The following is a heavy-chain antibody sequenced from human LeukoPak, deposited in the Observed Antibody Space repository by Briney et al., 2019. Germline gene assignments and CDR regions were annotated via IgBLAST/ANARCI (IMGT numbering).Heavy chain of an antibody. J-gene: IGHJ5*02. V-gene: IGHV4-59*01. CDR3: ARGWSTVLNWFDP. CDR1: GVSISSYY. D-gene: IGHD4-17*01. Sequence: PSETLSLTCTVSGVSISSYYWSWIRQPPGKGLEWIGYIYYSGSTNYNPSLKSRVTISVDTSKNQFSLKLSSVTAADTAVYYCARGWSTVLNWFDPWGQGTLVTVSS. CDR2: IYYSGST.